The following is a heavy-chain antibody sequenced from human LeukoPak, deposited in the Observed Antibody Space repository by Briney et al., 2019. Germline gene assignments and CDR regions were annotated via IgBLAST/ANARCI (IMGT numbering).Heavy chain of an antibody. CDR3: ARTDYGDTRSTGGIDY. J-gene: IGHJ4*02. Sequence: SETLSLTCTVSGGSISSYYWSWIRQPPEKGLEWIGYIYYSGSTNYNPSLKSRVTISVDTSKNQFSLKLSSVTAADTAVYYCARTDYGDTRSTGGIDYWGQGTLVTVPS. CDR2: IYYSGST. D-gene: IGHD4-17*01. CDR1: GGSISSYY. V-gene: IGHV4-59*01.